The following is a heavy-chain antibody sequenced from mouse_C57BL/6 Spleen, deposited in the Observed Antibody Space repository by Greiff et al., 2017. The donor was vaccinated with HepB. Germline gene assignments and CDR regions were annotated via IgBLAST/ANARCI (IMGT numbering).Heavy chain of an antibody. CDR2: INPSTGGT. Sequence: EVKLVESGPELVKPGASVKISCKASGYSFTGYYMNWVKQSPEKSLEWIGEINPSTGGTTYNQKFKAKATLTVDKSSSTAYMQLKSLTSEDSAVYYCARSYYSNYYAMDYWGQGTSVTVSS. D-gene: IGHD2-5*01. CDR3: ARSYYSNYYAMDY. V-gene: IGHV1-42*01. CDR1: GYSFTGYY. J-gene: IGHJ4*01.